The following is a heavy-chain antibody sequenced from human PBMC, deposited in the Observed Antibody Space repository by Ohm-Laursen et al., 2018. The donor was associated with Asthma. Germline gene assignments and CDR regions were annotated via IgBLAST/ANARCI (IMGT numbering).Heavy chain of an antibody. V-gene: IGHV3-30*18. CDR1: GFTFSSYG. CDR3: AKDNNWNVYYYYGMDV. Sequence: SLRLSCTASGFTFSSYGMHWVRQAPGKGLEWVAVISYDGSNKYYADSVKGRFTISRDNSKNTLYLQMSSLRVEDTAVYYCAKDNNWNVYYYYGMDVWGQGTTVTVSS. CDR2: ISYDGSNK. J-gene: IGHJ6*02. D-gene: IGHD1-1*01.